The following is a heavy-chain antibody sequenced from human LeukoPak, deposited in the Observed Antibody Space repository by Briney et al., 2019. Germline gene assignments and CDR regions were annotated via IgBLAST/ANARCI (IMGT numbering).Heavy chain of an antibody. J-gene: IGHJ4*02. Sequence: GGSLRLSCAASGFTFSSYWMSWVRQAPGKGLEWVANIKQDGSEKYYVDSVKGRFTISRDNAKNSLYLQMNSLRAEDTAVCYCARGGNWNHPRDFDYWGQGTLVTVSS. CDR1: GFTFSSYW. CDR2: IKQDGSEK. CDR3: ARGGNWNHPRDFDY. V-gene: IGHV3-7*01. D-gene: IGHD1-14*01.